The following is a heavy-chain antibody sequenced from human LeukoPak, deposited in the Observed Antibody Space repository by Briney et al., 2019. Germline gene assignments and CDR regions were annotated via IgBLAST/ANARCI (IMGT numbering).Heavy chain of an antibody. D-gene: IGHD3-3*01. CDR2: IYHSEST. J-gene: IGHJ4*02. V-gene: IGHV4-38-2*01. CDR3: AGAPPRTIFGVVISLLYFDY. Sequence: SETLSLTCAVSGYSISSGYYWGWIRQPPGKGLEWIGSIYHSESTYYNPSLKSRVTISVDTSKNQFSLKLSSVTAADTAVYYCAGAPPRTIFGVVISLLYFDYWGQGTLVTVSS. CDR1: GYSISSGYY.